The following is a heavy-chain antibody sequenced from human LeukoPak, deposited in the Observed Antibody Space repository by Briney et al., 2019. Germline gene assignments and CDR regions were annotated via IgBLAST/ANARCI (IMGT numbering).Heavy chain of an antibody. CDR1: NGSLSSYY. Sequence: SETLSLTCTVSNGSLSSYYWSWIRQPPGKGLEWIGYISYSGSTNCNPSLKSRVTISVDTSKNQFSLKLSSVTAADTAVYYCARHRYSSGWSDYDYWGQGTLVTVSS. CDR2: ISYSGST. CDR3: ARHRYSSGWSDYDY. D-gene: IGHD6-19*01. J-gene: IGHJ4*02. V-gene: IGHV4-59*08.